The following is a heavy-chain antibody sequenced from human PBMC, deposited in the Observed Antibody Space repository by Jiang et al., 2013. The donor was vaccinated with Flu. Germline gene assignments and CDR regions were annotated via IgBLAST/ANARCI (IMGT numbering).Heavy chain of an antibody. CDR2: IYYIGTT. J-gene: IGHJ5*02. CDR1: NYY. V-gene: IGHV4-39*07. D-gene: IGHD1-20*01. CDR3: ARDSHKLVTGTTP. Sequence: NYYWAWIRQSPEKGLEWIGSIYYIGTTYYNPSLRSRVTISIDTSKNQFSLKLRSVTAADTAVYYCARDSHKLVTGTTPWGQGTLVTVSS.